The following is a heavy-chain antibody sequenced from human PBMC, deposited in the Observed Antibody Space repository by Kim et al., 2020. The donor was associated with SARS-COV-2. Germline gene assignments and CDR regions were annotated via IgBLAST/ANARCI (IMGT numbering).Heavy chain of an antibody. J-gene: IGHJ6*03. CDR2: ISTSGNTI. CDR3: ARDVTPNYYYYYMDV. Sequence: GGSLRLSCAASGFTFSDYFMSWIRQAPGKGLDWISYISTSGNTIYYADSVKGRFTISRDNAKNSLYLQMNSLRVEDTAVYYCARDVTPNYYYYYMDVWG. D-gene: IGHD2-21*02. CDR1: GFTFSDYF. V-gene: IGHV3-11*01.